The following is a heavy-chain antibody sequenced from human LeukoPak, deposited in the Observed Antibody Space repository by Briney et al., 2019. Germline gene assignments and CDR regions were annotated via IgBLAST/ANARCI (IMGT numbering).Heavy chain of an antibody. J-gene: IGHJ3*02. CDR3: ARVYKVAPNSFDI. CDR2: INPNSGST. D-gene: IGHD5-12*01. Sequence: ASVKVSCKASGYTFTGYYMHWVRQAPGQGLEWMGWINPNSGSTNYAQKFQGSVTMTRDTSISTAYMELSRLRSDDTAVYYCARVYKVAPNSFDIWGQGTMVTVSS. CDR1: GYTFTGYY. V-gene: IGHV1-2*02.